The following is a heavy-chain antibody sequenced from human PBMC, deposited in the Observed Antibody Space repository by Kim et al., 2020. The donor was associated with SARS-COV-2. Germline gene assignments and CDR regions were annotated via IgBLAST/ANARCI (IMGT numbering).Heavy chain of an antibody. J-gene: IGHJ6*02. CDR1: GFTFTSSA. V-gene: IGHV1-58*02. D-gene: IGHD4-17*01. Sequence: SVKVSCKASGFTFTSSAMQWVRQARGQRLEWIGWIVVGSGNTNYAQKFQERVTITKDMSTSTAYMELSSLRSEDTAVYYCAAVYGDHPYYYYGMDVWGQGTTVTVSS. CDR3: AAVYGDHPYYYYGMDV. CDR2: IVVGSGNT.